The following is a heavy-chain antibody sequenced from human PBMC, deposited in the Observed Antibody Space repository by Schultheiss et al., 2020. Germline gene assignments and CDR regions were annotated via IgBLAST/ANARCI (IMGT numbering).Heavy chain of an antibody. CDR1: GFSLSTSGVG. CDR2: IYWDDDK. Sequence: SGPTLVKPTQTLTLTCTFSGFSLSTSGVGVGWIRQPPGKALEWLALIYWDDDKRYSPSLKNRLTITKDTSKNQVVLTMTNMDPVDTATYYCAHRHGYGSGVDYWGQGTLVTVSS. V-gene: IGHV2-5*02. J-gene: IGHJ4*02. CDR3: AHRHGYGSGVDY. D-gene: IGHD3-10*01.